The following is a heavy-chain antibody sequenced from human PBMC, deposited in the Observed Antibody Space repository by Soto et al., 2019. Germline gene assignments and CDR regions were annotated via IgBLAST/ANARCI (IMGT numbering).Heavy chain of an antibody. CDR1: GDSVSSNSAA. V-gene: IGHV6-1*01. D-gene: IGHD5-12*01. Sequence: TLSLTCAISGDSVSSNSAAWNWIRQSPSGGLEWLGRTYYRSKWYNDYAVSVKSRITINPDTSKNQFSLQLNSVTPEDTAVYYCAREMKSAYDEDAFDIWGQGTMVTVSS. CDR3: AREMKSAYDEDAFDI. J-gene: IGHJ3*02. CDR2: TYYRSKWYN.